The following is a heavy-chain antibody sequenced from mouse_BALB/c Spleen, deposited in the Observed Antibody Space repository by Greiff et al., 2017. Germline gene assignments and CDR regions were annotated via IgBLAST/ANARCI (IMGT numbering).Heavy chain of an antibody. Sequence: EVMLVESGGGLVQPGGSLKLSCAASGFTFSSYTMSWVRQTPEKRLEWVAYISNGGGSTYYPDTVKGRFTISRDNAKNTLYLQRSSLKSEDTAMYYCAEQGGNYAWFAYWGQGTLVTVSA. D-gene: IGHD2-1*01. CDR2: ISNGGGST. V-gene: IGHV5-12-2*01. CDR1: GFTFSSYT. CDR3: AEQGGNYAWFAY. J-gene: IGHJ3*01.